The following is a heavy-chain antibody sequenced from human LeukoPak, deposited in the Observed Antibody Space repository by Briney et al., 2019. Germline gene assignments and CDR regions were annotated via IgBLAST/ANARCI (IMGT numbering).Heavy chain of an antibody. D-gene: IGHD2-15*01. Sequence: ASVKVSCKASGYTFTIYGISWVRQAPGQGLEWMGWISAYNGNTNYAQKLQGRVTMTTDTSTSTAYMELRSLRSDDTAVYYCAREKKVVGSDYYYGMDVWGQGTTVTVSS. CDR1: GYTFTIYG. J-gene: IGHJ6*02. CDR2: ISAYNGNT. V-gene: IGHV1-18*01. CDR3: AREKKVVGSDYYYGMDV.